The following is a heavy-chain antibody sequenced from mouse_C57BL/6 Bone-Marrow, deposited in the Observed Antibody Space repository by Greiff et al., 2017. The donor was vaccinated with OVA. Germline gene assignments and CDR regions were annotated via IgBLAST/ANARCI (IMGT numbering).Heavy chain of an antibody. J-gene: IGHJ2*01. D-gene: IGHD2-3*01. V-gene: IGHV1-69*01. Sequence: QVQLQQPGAELVMPGASVKLSCKASGYTFTSYWMHWVKQRPGQGLEWIGEIDPSDSYTNYNQKFKGKSTLTVDKSSSTAYMQLSSLTSEDSAVYYWARDGYYPFDYWGQGTTLTVSS. CDR2: IDPSDSYT. CDR1: GYTFTSYW. CDR3: ARDGYYPFDY.